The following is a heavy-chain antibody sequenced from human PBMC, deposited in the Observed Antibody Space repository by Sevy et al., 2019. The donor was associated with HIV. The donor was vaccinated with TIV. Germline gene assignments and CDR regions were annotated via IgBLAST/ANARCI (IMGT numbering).Heavy chain of an antibody. CDR2: ISSSSSYI. D-gene: IGHD2-15*01. Sequence: GGSLRLSCAASGFTFSSYSMNWVRQAPGKGLEWVSSISSSSSYIYYADSVKGRFTISRDNAKNSLYLQMNSLRAEDTAVSYCARSLVVVAAKKWDAFDIWGQGTMVTVSS. CDR3: ARSLVVVAAKKWDAFDI. V-gene: IGHV3-21*01. J-gene: IGHJ3*02. CDR1: GFTFSSYS.